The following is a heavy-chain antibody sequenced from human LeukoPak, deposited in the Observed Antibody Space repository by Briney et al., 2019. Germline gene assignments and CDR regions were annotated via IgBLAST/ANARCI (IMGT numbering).Heavy chain of an antibody. CDR1: GLTFSNFA. V-gene: IGHV3-21*01. CDR3: ARASKYYYDSSGYPLDY. Sequence: GGSLRLSCAASGLTFSNFAMIWVRQAPGKGLEWVSSISSSSSSIYYADSVKGRFTISRDNAKNSLYLQMNSLRAEDTAVYYCARASKYYYDSSGYPLDYWGQGTLVTVSS. D-gene: IGHD3-22*01. CDR2: ISSSSSSI. J-gene: IGHJ4*02.